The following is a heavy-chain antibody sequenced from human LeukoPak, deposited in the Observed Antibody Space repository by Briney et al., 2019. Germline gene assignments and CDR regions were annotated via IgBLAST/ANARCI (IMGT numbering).Heavy chain of an antibody. D-gene: IGHD5-18*01. V-gene: IGHV4-34*01. CDR3: ARGRGYSYGFSFDY. CDR2: INHSGST. J-gene: IGHJ4*02. Sequence: PSETLSLTCTVSGGSISGYYWSWIRQPPGKGLEWIGEINHSGSTNYNPSLKSRVTISVDTSKNQFSLKLSSVTAADTAVYYCARGRGYSYGFSFDYWGQGTLVTVSS. CDR1: GGSISGYY.